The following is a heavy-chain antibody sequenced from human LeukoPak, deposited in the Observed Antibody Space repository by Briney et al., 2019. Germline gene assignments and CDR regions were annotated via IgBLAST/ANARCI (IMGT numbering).Heavy chain of an antibody. CDR3: ARGELPYYYDSSGYYALNY. V-gene: IGHV1-69*13. J-gene: IGHJ4*02. CDR2: IIPIFGTA. D-gene: IGHD3-22*01. Sequence: VASVKDSCKASGGTFSSYAISWVRQAPGQGLEWMGGIIPIFGTANYAQKFQGRVTITADESTSTAYMELSSLRSEDTAVYYCARGELPYYYDSSGYYALNYWGQGTLVTVSS. CDR1: GGTFSSYA.